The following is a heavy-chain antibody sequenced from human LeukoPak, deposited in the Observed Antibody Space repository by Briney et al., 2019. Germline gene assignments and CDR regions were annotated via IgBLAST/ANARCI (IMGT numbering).Heavy chain of an antibody. J-gene: IGHJ4*02. CDR1: GFTFSSYG. CDR3: AREVGRRFDY. Sequence: GGSLRLSCAASGFTFSSYGMHWVRQAPGKGLERVAVIWYDGSNKYYADSVKGRFTISRDNSKNTLYLQMNSLRAEDTAVYYCAREVGRRFDYWGQGTLVTVSS. V-gene: IGHV3-33*01. D-gene: IGHD2-15*01. CDR2: IWYDGSNK.